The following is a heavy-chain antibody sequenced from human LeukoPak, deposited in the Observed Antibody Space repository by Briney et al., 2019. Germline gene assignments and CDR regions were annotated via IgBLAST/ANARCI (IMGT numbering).Heavy chain of an antibody. D-gene: IGHD6-19*01. J-gene: IGHJ4*02. CDR3: ATRGSSIAVAGYFDY. CDR1: GYTLTELS. V-gene: IGHV1-24*01. CDR2: FDPEDGET. Sequence: GASVKVSCKVAGYTLTELSMRWVRQAPGKGLEWMGGFDPEDGETIYAQKFQGRVTMTEDTSTDTAYMELSSLRSEDTAVYYCATRGSSIAVAGYFDYWGQGTLVTVSS.